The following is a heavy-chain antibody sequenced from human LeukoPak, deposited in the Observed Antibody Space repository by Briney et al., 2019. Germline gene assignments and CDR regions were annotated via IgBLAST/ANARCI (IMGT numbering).Heavy chain of an antibody. Sequence: SETLSLTCTVSGGSISSYYWSWIRQPAGKGLEWIGRIYTSGSTNYNPSLKSRVTMSVDTSKNQFSLKLSSVTAADTAVYYCARDVDDFWSGYYLLNWGQGTLVTVSS. CDR1: GGSISSYY. J-gene: IGHJ4*02. V-gene: IGHV4-4*07. CDR3: ARDVDDFWSGYYLLN. D-gene: IGHD3-3*01. CDR2: IYTSGST.